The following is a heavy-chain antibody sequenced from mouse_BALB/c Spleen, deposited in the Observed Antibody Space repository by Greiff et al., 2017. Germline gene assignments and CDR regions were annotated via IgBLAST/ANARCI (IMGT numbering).Heavy chain of an antibody. CDR1: GYTFTSYW. Sequence: VQLQQPGAELVKPGASVKLSCKASGYTFTSYWMHWVTLRPGQGFEWIGEITPSNGGTNYNEKLKRKATLTVDKSSSTSYMQLSSLTSEDSAVYYCTRGGNPYYYAMDYWGQGTSVTVSS. J-gene: IGHJ4*01. CDR3: TRGGNPYYYAMDY. D-gene: IGHD2-1*01. CDR2: ITPSNGGT. V-gene: IGHV1S16*01.